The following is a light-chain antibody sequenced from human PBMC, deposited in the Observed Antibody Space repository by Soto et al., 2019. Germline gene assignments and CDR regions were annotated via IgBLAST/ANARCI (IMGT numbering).Light chain of an antibody. CDR2: GAS. CDR3: QQYNNWPPWT. Sequence: EIVMTQSPATLSVSPGESATLSCRASQSINRDLAWYEQKPGQTPRRVIYGASTWGTGVPPRFTGSGSGTEFTLTISNLQSEDFAVYYCQQYNNWPPWTFGQGTKVEIK. J-gene: IGKJ1*01. V-gene: IGKV3D-15*01. CDR1: QSINRD.